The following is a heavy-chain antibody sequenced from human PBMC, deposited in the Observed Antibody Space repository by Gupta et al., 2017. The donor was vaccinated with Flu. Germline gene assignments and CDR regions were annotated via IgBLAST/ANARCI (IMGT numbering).Heavy chain of an antibody. J-gene: IGHJ6*02. CDR2: SSSSGSTI. V-gene: IGHV3-48*03. CDR1: GFTFSSYE. Sequence: EVQLVESGGGLVQPGGSLRLSCAASGFTFSSYEMNWVRQAPGKGLEWVSYSSSSGSTIYYADSVKGRFTISRDNAKNSLYLQMNSLRAEDTAVYYCAKDGSPPWYYGMDVWGQGTTVTVSS. CDR3: AKDGSPPWYYGMDV. D-gene: IGHD1-26*01.